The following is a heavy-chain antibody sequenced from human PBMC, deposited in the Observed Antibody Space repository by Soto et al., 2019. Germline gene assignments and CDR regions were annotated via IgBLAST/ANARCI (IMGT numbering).Heavy chain of an antibody. Sequence: QVQLVESGGGVVQPGRSLRLSCTASGFTFSSYAMHWVRPAPGKGLEWVAVISYDGSNKYYADSVKGRFTISRDNSKNTLYLQMNSLRAEDTAVYYCARDKRDLRFLEWSYYFAYWGQGTLVTVSS. CDR3: ARDKRDLRFLEWSYYFAY. V-gene: IGHV3-30-3*01. J-gene: IGHJ4*02. D-gene: IGHD3-3*01. CDR1: GFTFSSYA. CDR2: ISYDGSNK.